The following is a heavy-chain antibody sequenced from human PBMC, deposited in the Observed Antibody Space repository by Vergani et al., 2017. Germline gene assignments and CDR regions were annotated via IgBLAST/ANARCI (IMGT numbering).Heavy chain of an antibody. Sequence: QVQLVQSGAEVKKPGASVKVSCKASGYTFTSYAMHWVRQAPGQGLEWMGGIITIFGTANYAQKFQDRVTITADDSTSTAYMELSSLRSEDTAVYYCARGLIRRGDAFDIWGQGTMVTVSS. V-gene: IGHV1-69*13. J-gene: IGHJ3*02. CDR1: GYTFTSYA. CDR2: IITIFGTA. CDR3: ARGLIRRGDAFDI. D-gene: IGHD3-16*01.